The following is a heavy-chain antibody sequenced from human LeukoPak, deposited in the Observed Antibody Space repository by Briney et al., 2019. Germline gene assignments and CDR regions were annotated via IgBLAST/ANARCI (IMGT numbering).Heavy chain of an antibody. CDR1: GGSVSDYY. V-gene: IGHV4-4*07. CDR2: IYTSGST. D-gene: IGHD2-21*01. CDR3: ARVGGAASTLSAFDL. J-gene: IGHJ3*01. Sequence: PSETLSLTCSVSGGSVSDYYWTSIRQPPGKGLEGMGRIYTSGSTNYNPSLKSRRTISVDKAKNPCSLRLTSVPAAATAVYYCARVGGAASTLSAFDLWGQGTMVTVSS.